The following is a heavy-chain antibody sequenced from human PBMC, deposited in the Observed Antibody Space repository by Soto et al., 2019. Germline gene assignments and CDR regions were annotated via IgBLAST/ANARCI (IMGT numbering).Heavy chain of an antibody. D-gene: IGHD1-1*01. Sequence: SETLSLTCTVSGGSVSGGSYFWSWVRQPPGKRMEWIGYFYYSGSTKYNTSLKSRVTILEDTSRNQFSLKLNSVTAADTAVYYCAREGRMGTFDYWGQGALVS. CDR1: GGSVSGGSYF. CDR3: AREGRMGTFDY. V-gene: IGHV4-61*01. J-gene: IGHJ4*02. CDR2: FYYSGST.